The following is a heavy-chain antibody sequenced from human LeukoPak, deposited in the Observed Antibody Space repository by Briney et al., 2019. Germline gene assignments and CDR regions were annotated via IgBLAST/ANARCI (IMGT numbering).Heavy chain of an antibody. CDR3: ASNRNDILTGYGKY. J-gene: IGHJ4*02. V-gene: IGHV3-74*01. CDR2: INRDGTTT. Sequence: PGGSLRLSCAASGFTFSGFSMHWVRQAPGKGLVWVSRINRDGTTTDYADSVKGRFTISRDNAKNTLYLQMNSLRAEDTAVYYCASNRNDILTGYGKYWGQGTLVTVSS. CDR1: GFTFSGFS. D-gene: IGHD3-9*01.